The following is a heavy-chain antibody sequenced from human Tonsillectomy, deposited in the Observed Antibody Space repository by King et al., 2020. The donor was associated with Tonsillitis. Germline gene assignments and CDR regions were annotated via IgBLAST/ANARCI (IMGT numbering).Heavy chain of an antibody. Sequence: VQLVESGGGLVQPGGSVRLSCAASGFTFDTYAMAWVRQAPGKGLDWVSSLSASGVTTYYAGSVKGRFSISRDNSKNTVFLQMNSLRADDTAVYYCAKDRGQVVGGGAFDIWGQGTLVTVSS. J-gene: IGHJ3*02. CDR1: GFTFDTYA. CDR2: LSASGVTT. CDR3: AKDRGQVVGGGAFDI. D-gene: IGHD3-10*01. V-gene: IGHV3-23*04.